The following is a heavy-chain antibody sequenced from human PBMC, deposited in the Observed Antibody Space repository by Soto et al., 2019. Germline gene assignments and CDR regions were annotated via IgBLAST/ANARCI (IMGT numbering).Heavy chain of an antibody. CDR1: GYSVSSNSAA. J-gene: IGHJ6*02. CDR3: ARDRKGGFVMDV. D-gene: IGHD3-16*01. V-gene: IGHV6-1*01. Sequence: PSETLSLTCAISGYSVSSNSAAGNCIRQSPSSGLEWLGRTYYRSKWYNDYAVSVKGRISINPDTSKNLFSLQLNSVTPEDTAVYYCARDRKGGFVMDVWGQGTTVTVSS. CDR2: TYYRSKWYN.